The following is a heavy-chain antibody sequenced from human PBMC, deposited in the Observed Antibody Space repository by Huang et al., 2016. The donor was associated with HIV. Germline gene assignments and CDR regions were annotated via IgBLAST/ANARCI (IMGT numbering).Heavy chain of an antibody. CDR2: IVSDSSYI. CDR3: AYQQWLVGGLNH. Sequence: EVELVESGGGLVKPGGSLRLSCAASGFAFSGYGMNWVRQAPGEGFDGVAFIVSDSSYIYYADSVKGRVTISRDNAKSSIYLQLDSLRAEDTAVYYCAYQQWLVGGLNHWGQGTLVVVSS. D-gene: IGHD6-19*01. J-gene: IGHJ5*02. CDR1: GFAFSGYG. V-gene: IGHV3-21*02.